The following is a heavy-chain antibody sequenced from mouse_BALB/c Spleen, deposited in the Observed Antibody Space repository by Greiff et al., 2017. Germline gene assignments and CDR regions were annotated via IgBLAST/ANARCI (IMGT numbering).Heavy chain of an antibody. CDR3: ARAYYGNYYFDY. J-gene: IGHJ2*01. V-gene: IGHV5-9-4*01. CDR2: ISSGGSYT. Sequence: EVQLQESGGGLVKPGGSLKLSCAASGFTFSSYAMSWVRQSPEKRLEWVAEISSGGSYTYYPDTVTGRFTISRDNAKNTLYLEMSSLRSEDTAMYYCARAYYGNYYFDYWGQGTTLTVSS. D-gene: IGHD2-10*01. CDR1: GFTFSSYA.